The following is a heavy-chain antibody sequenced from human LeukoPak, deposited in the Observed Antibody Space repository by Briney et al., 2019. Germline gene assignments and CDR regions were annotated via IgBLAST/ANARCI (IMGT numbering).Heavy chain of an antibody. CDR3: ARGRRGDYYYYGMEDV. CDR2: VTYSGST. CDR1: GGSVSSGSYY. Sequence: SETLSLTCTVSGGSVSSGSYYWSWIRQPPGKGLEWIAYVTYSGSTNYNPSLKSRVTISVDTSKNQFSLKLSSVTAADTAVYYCARGRRGDYYYYGMEDVWGQGTTVTVSS. V-gene: IGHV4-61*01. D-gene: IGHD5-12*01. J-gene: IGHJ6*02.